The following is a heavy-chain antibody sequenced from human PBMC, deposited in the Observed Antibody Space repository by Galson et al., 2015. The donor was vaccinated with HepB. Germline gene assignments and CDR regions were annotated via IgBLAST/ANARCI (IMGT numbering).Heavy chain of an antibody. CDR2: ISGSGGSL. V-gene: IGHV3-23*01. Sequence: SLRLSCAASGFTLDSYAMSWVRQDPGKGLEWVSSISGSGGSLYYPDSVKGRFTISRDNSKNTLYLQMNSLRAEDSALYYCARGVGGEPFDYWGQGTLVTVSS. CDR3: ARGVGGEPFDY. CDR1: GFTLDSYA. D-gene: IGHD2-21*01. J-gene: IGHJ4*02.